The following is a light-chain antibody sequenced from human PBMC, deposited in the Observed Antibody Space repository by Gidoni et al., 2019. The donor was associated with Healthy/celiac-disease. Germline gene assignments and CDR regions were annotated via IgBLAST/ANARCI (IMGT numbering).Light chain of an antibody. CDR1: QSVLSSSNNKNY. V-gene: IGKV4-1*01. CDR3: QQYYSTPWT. Sequence: DIVMTQSPDSLAVSLGERATIHCKSSQSVLSSSNNKNYLAWSQQKPGQPPKLHIYWASTLESGVPDRVSGSGSGTDFTLTISSLQAEDVAVYYCQQYYSTPWTFGQGTKVEIK. J-gene: IGKJ1*01. CDR2: WAS.